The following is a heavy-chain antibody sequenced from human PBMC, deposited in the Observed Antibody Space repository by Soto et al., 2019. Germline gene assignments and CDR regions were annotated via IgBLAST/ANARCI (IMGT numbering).Heavy chain of an antibody. J-gene: IGHJ4*02. D-gene: IGHD2-15*01. CDR2: ISNDGSYK. CDR3: AKGRTPDY. Sequence: QVQLVESGGGVVQPGRSLRLSCAASGFTFSNYGVHWVRQAPGKGLEWVADISNDGSYKYYADSVKGRFTISRDNSKNTLYLQMNSLRAEDTAVYYCAKGRTPDYWGQGTLVTVSS. V-gene: IGHV3-30*18. CDR1: GFTFSNYG.